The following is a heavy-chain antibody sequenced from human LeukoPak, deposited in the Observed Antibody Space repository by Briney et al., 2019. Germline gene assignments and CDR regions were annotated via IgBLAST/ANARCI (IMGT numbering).Heavy chain of an antibody. J-gene: IGHJ4*02. CDR1: GFTFSSYW. CDR3: ASGSSARGGADY. D-gene: IGHD6-19*01. CDR2: MNQDGSEK. V-gene: IGHV3-7*01. Sequence: TGGSLRLSCAASGFTFSSYWMSWVRQAPGKGLEWVANMNQDGSEKYYVDSVKGRFTISRDNARKPLYLQMNSLRAEDTAVYYCASGSSARGGADYWGQGTLVTVSS.